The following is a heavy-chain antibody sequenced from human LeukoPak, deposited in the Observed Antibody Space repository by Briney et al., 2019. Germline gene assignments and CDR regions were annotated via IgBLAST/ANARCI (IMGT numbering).Heavy chain of an antibody. V-gene: IGHV4-39*01. D-gene: IGHD6-19*01. CDR3: ARQWQWLVHVFDY. CDR2: IYYTGTT. J-gene: IGHJ4*02. CDR1: GGSISSSSYY. Sequence: SETLSLTCTVSGGSISSSSYYWAWIRQPPGKGLEYIGSIYYTGTTYYNPSLKSRVTMSVDTSKNQFSPKVSSVTAADTAVYYCARQWQWLVHVFDYWGQGTLVTVSS.